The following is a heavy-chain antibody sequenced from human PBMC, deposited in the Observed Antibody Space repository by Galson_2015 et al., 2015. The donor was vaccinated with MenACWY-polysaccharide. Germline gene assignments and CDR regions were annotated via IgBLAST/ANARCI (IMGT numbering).Heavy chain of an antibody. CDR1: GYTFYSYG. D-gene: IGHD2/OR15-2a*01. Sequence: SVKVSCKASGYTFYSYGISWVRQAPGQGLEWMGWISSYNGNIDYAQKFQGRVTMTSDTSTGIAYMEVRSLSSDDTAVYYCARRGEYCRNKSCWGWLDPWGQGTLVTVSS. CDR3: ARRGEYCRNKSCWGWLDP. J-gene: IGHJ5*02. V-gene: IGHV1-18*01. CDR2: ISSYNGNI.